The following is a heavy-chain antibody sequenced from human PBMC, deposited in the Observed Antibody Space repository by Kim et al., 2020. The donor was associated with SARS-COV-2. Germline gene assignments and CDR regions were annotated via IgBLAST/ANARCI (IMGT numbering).Heavy chain of an antibody. CDR3: ARDNLGGFLDPGY. V-gene: IGHV1-2*02. J-gene: IGHJ4*02. D-gene: IGHD3-3*01. Sequence: ASVKVSCKASGYTFTGYYMHWVRQAPGQGLEWMGWINPNSGGTNYAQKFQGRVTMTRDTSISTAYMELSRLRSDDTAVYYCARDNLGGFLDPGYWGQGTLVTVSS. CDR2: INPNSGGT. CDR1: GYTFTGYY.